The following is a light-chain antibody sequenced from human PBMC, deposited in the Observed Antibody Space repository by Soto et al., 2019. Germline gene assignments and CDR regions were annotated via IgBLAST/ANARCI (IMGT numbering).Light chain of an antibody. CDR1: SSDVGYYKY. Sequence: QSALTQPASVSGSPGQSITISCTGTSSDVGYYKYVSWYQQHPGKAPKLMIYDVGSRPSGVSNRFSGSKSGNTASLTISGLQAEDEADDYCASHPSSNTHVVFGGGTKLTVI. CDR3: ASHPSSNTHVV. V-gene: IGLV2-14*03. CDR2: DVG. J-gene: IGLJ2*01.